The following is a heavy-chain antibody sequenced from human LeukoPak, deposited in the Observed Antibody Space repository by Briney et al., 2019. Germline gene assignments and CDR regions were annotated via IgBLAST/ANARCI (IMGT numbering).Heavy chain of an antibody. J-gene: IGHJ4*02. CDR2: ISLSSGTI. V-gene: IGHV3-48*02. Sequence: GGSLRLSCAASGFTVSSNYMSWVRQAPGKGLEWISYISLSSGTIYYADSVKGRFTISRDNGKNSLYLQMNSLRDEDTAVYYCARDRGYCSGGSCYTYYFDYWGQGTLVTVSS. D-gene: IGHD2-15*01. CDR3: ARDRGYCSGGSCYTYYFDY. CDR1: GFTVSSNY.